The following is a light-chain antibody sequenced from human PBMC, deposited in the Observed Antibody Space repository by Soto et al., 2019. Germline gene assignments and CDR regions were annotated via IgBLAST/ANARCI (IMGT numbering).Light chain of an antibody. V-gene: IGLV2-11*01. J-gene: IGLJ2*01. CDR2: DVT. CDR1: RNDVGGYNY. Sequence: QSALTQPRSVSGSPGQSVAVSCTGTRNDVGGYNYVSWYQQHPGKAPKLIISDVTNRPSGVPDRFSGSKSGNTASLTISGLQADDEAEYYCCSYAGSYTVIFGGGTQLTVL. CDR3: CSYAGSYTVI.